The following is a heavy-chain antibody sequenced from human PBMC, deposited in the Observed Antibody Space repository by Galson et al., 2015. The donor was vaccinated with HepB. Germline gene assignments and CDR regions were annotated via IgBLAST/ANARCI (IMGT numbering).Heavy chain of an antibody. CDR2: SRNRANGYRT. J-gene: IGHJ4*02. CDR3: ARGGHCGGGTCYSDYFDY. Sequence: SLRLSCAASGFTFSDHYMDWLRQAPGKGLEWLGRSRNRANGYRTEYAAPVKGRFTVSRDDSRDSLYLQMNSLQTEDMAVYYCARGGHCGGGTCYSDYFDYWGRGALVTVSS. V-gene: IGHV3-72*01. D-gene: IGHD2-15*01. CDR1: GFTFSDHY.